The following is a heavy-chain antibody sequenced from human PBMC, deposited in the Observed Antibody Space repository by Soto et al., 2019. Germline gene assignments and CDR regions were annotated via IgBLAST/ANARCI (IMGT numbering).Heavy chain of an antibody. V-gene: IGHV1-18*01. CDR1: GYTFTNFG. CDR3: ARGSADALDM. CDR2: ISAYNGNT. D-gene: IGHD3-10*01. J-gene: IGHJ3*02. Sequence: ASVKVSCKASGYTFTNFGISWVRQAPGQGLEWMGWISAYNGNTNYAQYFQGRVTMTTDTSTSTAYMELRSLRSDDTAVYYCARGSADALDMWRQGSMVTVSS.